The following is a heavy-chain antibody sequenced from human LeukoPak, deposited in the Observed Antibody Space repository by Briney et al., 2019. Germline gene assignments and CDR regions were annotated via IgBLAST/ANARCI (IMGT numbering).Heavy chain of an antibody. J-gene: IGHJ4*02. D-gene: IGHD2-2*01. Sequence: GGSLRLSCAASGFTLSSYAMNWVRQSPGKGLEWVAVMWYDGNNQYYADSVKGRFTVSRDNSKNMLYLQMSSLRAEDTAVYYCASLGYCNSRGCYDHWGQGTLVTVSS. CDR1: GFTLSSYA. V-gene: IGHV3-33*01. CDR3: ASLGYCNSRGCYDH. CDR2: MWYDGNNQ.